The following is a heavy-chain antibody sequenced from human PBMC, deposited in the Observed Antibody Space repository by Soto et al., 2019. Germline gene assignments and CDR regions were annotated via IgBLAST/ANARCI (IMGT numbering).Heavy chain of an antibody. CDR2: ISGSGGST. Sequence: GGSLRLSCAASGFTFSNYAISWVRQAPGKGLEWVSSISGSGGSTYYADSVKGRFTISRDNSKNTLYLQMNSLRAEDTAVYYCVLALGEGIVVVPARFDYWGQGTLVTVSS. D-gene: IGHD2-2*01. CDR1: GFTFSNYA. V-gene: IGHV3-23*01. CDR3: VLALGEGIVVVPARFDY. J-gene: IGHJ4*02.